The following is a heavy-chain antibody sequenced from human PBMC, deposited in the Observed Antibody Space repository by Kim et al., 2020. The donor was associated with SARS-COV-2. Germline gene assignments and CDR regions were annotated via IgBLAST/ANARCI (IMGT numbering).Heavy chain of an antibody. CDR3: ARDKAYCGGDCFPGYFDY. D-gene: IGHD2-21*02. Sequence: SETLSLTCTVSGGSISSSSYYWGWIRQPPGKGLEWIGSIYYSGSTYYNPSLKSRVTISVDTSKNQFSLKLSSVTAADTAVYYCARDKAYCGGDCFPGYFDYWGQGTLVTVSS. V-gene: IGHV4-39*07. CDR2: IYYSGST. CDR1: GGSISSSSYY. J-gene: IGHJ4*02.